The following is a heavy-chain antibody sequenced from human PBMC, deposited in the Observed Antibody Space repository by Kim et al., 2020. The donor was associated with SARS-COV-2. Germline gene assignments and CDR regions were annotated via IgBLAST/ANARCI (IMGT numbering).Heavy chain of an antibody. Sequence: SETLSLTCAVYGGSFSGYYWSWIRQPPGKGLEWIGEINHSGSTNYNPSLKSRVTISVDTSKNQFSLKLSSVTAADTAVYYCARGHGYSGYDYVMGWLDPWGQGTLVTVSS. CDR2: INHSGST. V-gene: IGHV4-34*01. CDR3: ARGHGYSGYDYVMGWLDP. CDR1: GGSFSGYY. D-gene: IGHD5-12*01. J-gene: IGHJ5*02.